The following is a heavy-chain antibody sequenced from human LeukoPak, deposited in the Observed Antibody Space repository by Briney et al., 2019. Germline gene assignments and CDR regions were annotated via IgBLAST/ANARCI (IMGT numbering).Heavy chain of an antibody. V-gene: IGHV1-69*13. CDR2: IIPIFGTA. Sequence: SVMVSCKASGGTFSSYAISWVRQAPGQGLEWMGGIIPIFGTANYAQKFQGRVTITADESTSTAYMELSSLRSEDTAVCYCARSDYGRNDAFDIWGQGTMVTLSS. D-gene: IGHD4-17*01. CDR1: GGTFSSYA. CDR3: ARSDYGRNDAFDI. J-gene: IGHJ3*02.